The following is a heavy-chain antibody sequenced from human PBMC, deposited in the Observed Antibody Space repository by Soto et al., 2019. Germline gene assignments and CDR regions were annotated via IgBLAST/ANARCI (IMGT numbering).Heavy chain of an antibody. CDR3: ARHKDRLQLGGNYYYILDV. V-gene: IGHV1-69*13. Sequence: SVKVSCKASGGTFSTSALSWVRQAPGQGLEWMGGIMPVFPTPDYAQKFQGRVTITADESTSTAYMELGGLTSDDTAVYYCARHKDRLQLGGNYYYILDVWGQGTAVTVS. J-gene: IGHJ6*02. CDR2: IMPVFPTP. CDR1: GGTFSTSA. D-gene: IGHD5-12*01.